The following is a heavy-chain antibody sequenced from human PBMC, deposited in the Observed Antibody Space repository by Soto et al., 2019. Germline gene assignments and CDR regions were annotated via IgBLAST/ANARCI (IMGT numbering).Heavy chain of an antibody. CDR3: ARESGGATATLDYYYFYMDV. D-gene: IGHD5-12*01. CDR1: GDSFNNYY. CDR2: INPNSGVT. Sequence: ASVKVSCKSSGDSFNNYYLHWVRQAPGQGLEWMGWINPNSGVTKYAQKFQGWVTMTRDTSIRTVYMELSRLRSDDTAVYYCARESGGATATLDYYYFYMDVWGKGTTVTVSS. J-gene: IGHJ6*03. V-gene: IGHV1-2*04.